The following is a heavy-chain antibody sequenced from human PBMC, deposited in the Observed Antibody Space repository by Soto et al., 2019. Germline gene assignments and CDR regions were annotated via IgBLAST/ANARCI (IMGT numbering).Heavy chain of an antibody. CDR1: GFTFDDYA. J-gene: IGHJ6*03. V-gene: IGHV3-9*01. Sequence: EVQLVESGGGLVQPGRSLRLSCAASGFTFDDYAMHWVRQAPGKGLEWVSGISWNSGSIGYADSVKGRFTISRDNAKNSLYLQMNSLRAEDTALYYCAKFAARPYYYYMDVWGKGTTVTVSS. CDR2: ISWNSGSI. D-gene: IGHD1-1*01. CDR3: AKFAARPYYYYMDV.